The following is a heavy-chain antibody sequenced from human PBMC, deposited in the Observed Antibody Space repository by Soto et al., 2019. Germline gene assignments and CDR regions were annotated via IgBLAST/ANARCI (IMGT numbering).Heavy chain of an antibody. Sequence: SETLSLTCTVSGGSISSSSYYWGWIRQPPGKGLEWIGSIYYSGSTYYNPSLKSRVTISVDTSKNQFSLKLSSVTAADTAVYYCAREHSARGGFDVWGQGTTVTVSS. J-gene: IGHJ6*02. CDR1: GGSISSSSYY. D-gene: IGHD1-26*01. CDR3: AREHSARGGFDV. V-gene: IGHV4-39*01. CDR2: IYYSGST.